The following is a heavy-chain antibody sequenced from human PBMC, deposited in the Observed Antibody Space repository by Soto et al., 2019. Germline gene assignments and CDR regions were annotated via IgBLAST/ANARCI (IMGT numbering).Heavy chain of an antibody. J-gene: IGHJ3*02. Sequence: QVQLVESGGGVVQPGRSLRLSCAASGFTFSSYGMHWVRQAPGKGLEGVAVISYDGSNKYYADSVKGRFTISRDNSKNTLYLQMNSLRAEDTAVYYCAKDSGYSYGYEHQITTDAFDIWGQGTMVTVSS. CDR2: ISYDGSNK. CDR3: AKDSGYSYGYEHQITTDAFDI. V-gene: IGHV3-30*18. D-gene: IGHD5-18*01. CDR1: GFTFSSYG.